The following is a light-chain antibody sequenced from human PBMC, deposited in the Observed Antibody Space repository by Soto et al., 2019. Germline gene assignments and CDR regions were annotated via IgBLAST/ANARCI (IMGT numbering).Light chain of an antibody. CDR2: AAS. CDR3: QQYGSSPWT. J-gene: IGKJ1*01. V-gene: IGKV3-20*01. CDR1: QSVSSKY. Sequence: EIVLTHSPSTLSLSPGSRSTLSCRASQSVSSKYLGWYQKKPGKAPRLLIYAASSRATGIPERLSGSGYGTDFTITISRLETEDFAVYFCQQYGSSPWTFGQGTQVDIK.